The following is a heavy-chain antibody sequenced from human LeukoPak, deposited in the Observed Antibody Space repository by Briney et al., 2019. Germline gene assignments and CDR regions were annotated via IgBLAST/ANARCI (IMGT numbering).Heavy chain of an antibody. D-gene: IGHD5-12*01. CDR2: ISAYNGNT. CDR3: AREGGHIVATIPFDY. CDR1: CYTFTSYG. Sequence: GASVKVFCRVSCYTFTSYGSSWVRQPAGQGLEWMGWISAYNGNTNYAQKLQGRGTMTTDTSTSTAYMELRSLRSDDTAVYYCAREGGHIVATIPFDYWGQGTLVTVPS. J-gene: IGHJ4*02. V-gene: IGHV1-18*01.